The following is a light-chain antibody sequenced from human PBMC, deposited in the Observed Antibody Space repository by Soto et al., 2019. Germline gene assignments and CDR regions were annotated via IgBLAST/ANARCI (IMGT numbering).Light chain of an antibody. V-gene: IGLV2-23*01. J-gene: IGLJ1*01. Sequence: QSALTQPASVSGSPGQSITISCTGTSSDVGSYNLVSWYQQHPGKAPKLMIYEGSKRPSGVSNRFSGSKSGNTASLTISGLQAEDEADYYCCSYAGSSTHVFGTGTKVTLL. CDR2: EGS. CDR1: SSDVGSYNL. CDR3: CSYAGSSTHV.